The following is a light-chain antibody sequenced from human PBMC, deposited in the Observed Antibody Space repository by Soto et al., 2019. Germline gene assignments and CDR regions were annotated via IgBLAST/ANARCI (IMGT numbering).Light chain of an antibody. Sequence: DIQMTQSPSTLSGSVGDRVTITCRASQTISSWLAWYQQKPGKAPKLLIYKASTLKSGVPSRFSGSGSGTEFTLTISSLQPDAFATYYCQHYNSYSEAFRQGTKVDIK. CDR2: KAS. V-gene: IGKV1-5*03. CDR1: QTISSW. CDR3: QHYNSYSEA. J-gene: IGKJ1*01.